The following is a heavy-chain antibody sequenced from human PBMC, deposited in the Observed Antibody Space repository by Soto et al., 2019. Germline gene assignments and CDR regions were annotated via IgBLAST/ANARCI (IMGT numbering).Heavy chain of an antibody. CDR2: VYSSGTT. CDR1: GGSINSYW. V-gene: IGHV4-4*07. Sequence: SETLSLTCSVSGGSINSYWWSWIRQPAGKGLEWIGRVYSSGTTDYNPSLNSRATMSVETAKNQFSLKLSSVTAADTAVYYCARDIGSFAYGEGYWGQGIQVTVS. CDR3: ARDIGSFAYGEGY. J-gene: IGHJ4*02. D-gene: IGHD3-10*01.